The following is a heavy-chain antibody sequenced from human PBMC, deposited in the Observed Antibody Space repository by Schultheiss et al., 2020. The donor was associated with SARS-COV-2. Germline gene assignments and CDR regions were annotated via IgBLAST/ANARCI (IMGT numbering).Heavy chain of an antibody. CDR2: INHSGST. CDR1: GGSFSGYY. J-gene: IGHJ6*02. D-gene: IGHD2-15*01. V-gene: IGHV4-34*01. Sequence: SETLSLTCAVYGGSFSGYYWSWIRQPPGKGLEWIGEINHSGSTNYNPSLKSRVTISVDTSKNQFSLKLSSVTAADTAVYYCAREGLGVEGLQSVGMDVWGQGTTVTVSS. CDR3: AREGLGVEGLQSVGMDV.